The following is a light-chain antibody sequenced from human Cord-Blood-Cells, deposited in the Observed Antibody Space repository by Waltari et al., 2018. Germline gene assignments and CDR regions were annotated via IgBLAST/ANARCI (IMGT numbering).Light chain of an antibody. CDR1: KSISSY. V-gene: IGKV1-39*01. J-gene: IGKJ4*01. CDR3: QQSYSTPLP. CDR2: APS. Sequence: DIKMTTSPSSLSASLGDRFTITCRASKSISSYLNWYQQKPGKAPKLLIYAPSSLQSGFPSSFSCSGSGTDFTLTISSLQPEDFATYYCQQSYSTPLPFGGGTKVEIK.